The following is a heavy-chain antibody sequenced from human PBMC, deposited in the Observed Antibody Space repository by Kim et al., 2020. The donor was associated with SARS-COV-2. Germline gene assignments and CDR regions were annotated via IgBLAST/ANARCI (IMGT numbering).Heavy chain of an antibody. CDR2: ISSSSSYI. CDR3: ARVWGDNYYYGMDV. V-gene: IGHV3-21*01. D-gene: IGHD2-21*01. Sequence: GGSLRLSCAASGFTFSSYSMNWVRQAPGKGLEWVSSISSSSSYIYYADSVKGRFTISRDNAKNSLYLQMNSLRAEDTAVYYCARVWGDNYYYGMDVWGQGTTVTVSS. CDR1: GFTFSSYS. J-gene: IGHJ6*02.